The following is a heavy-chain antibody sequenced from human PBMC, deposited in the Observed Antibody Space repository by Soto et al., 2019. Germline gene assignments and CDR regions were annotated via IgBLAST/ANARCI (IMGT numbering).Heavy chain of an antibody. J-gene: IGHJ4*02. CDR2: ISGSGGST. V-gene: IGHV3-23*01. D-gene: IGHD2-2*01. CDR1: GFTFSSYA. CDR3: VGYQLLSNY. Sequence: EVQLLESGGGLVQPGGSLRLSCAASGFTFSSYAMSWVRQAPGKGLEWVSAISGSGGSTYYADSVKGRFTISRDNSKNTRYLQMNSLRAEGTAVYYCVGYQLLSNYWGQGTLVTVSS.